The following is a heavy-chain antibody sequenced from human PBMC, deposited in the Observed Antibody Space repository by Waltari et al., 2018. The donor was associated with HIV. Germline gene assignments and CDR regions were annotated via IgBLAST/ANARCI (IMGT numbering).Heavy chain of an antibody. CDR1: GITFSTFA. CDR3: ATSLFWFGEPHS. CDR2: IIGSGGNT. Sequence: DVQLLESGGGLVQPGGSLRLSCAVSGITFSTFAMSWVRQAPGKGLEWVATIIGSGGNTYYADSVKGRFTISRDNPKNTLYLQMNSLSAEDTAIYYCATSLFWFGEPHSWGQGTLVTVSS. V-gene: IGHV3-23*01. D-gene: IGHD3-10*01. J-gene: IGHJ4*02.